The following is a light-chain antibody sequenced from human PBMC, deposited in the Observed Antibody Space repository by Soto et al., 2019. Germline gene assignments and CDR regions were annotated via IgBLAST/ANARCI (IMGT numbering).Light chain of an antibody. Sequence: DIVMSQSPLSLPVTPGEPASISCRSSQSLLHRDGYNYLDWYLQKPGQSPQLLIYLGSNRASGVPDRFSGSGPGTDFTLKISRVEAEDVGVYYCMQALQTPITFGQGTRLEIK. J-gene: IGKJ5*01. CDR1: QSLLHRDGYNY. V-gene: IGKV2-28*01. CDR2: LGS. CDR3: MQALQTPIT.